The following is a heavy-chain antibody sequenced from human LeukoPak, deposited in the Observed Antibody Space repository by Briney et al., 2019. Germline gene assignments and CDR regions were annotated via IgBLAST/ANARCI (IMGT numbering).Heavy chain of an antibody. CDR3: ARGAYYDILTGFDY. D-gene: IGHD3-9*01. CDR1: GYTFTGYY. J-gene: IGHJ4*02. V-gene: IGHV1-2*06. Sequence: GASVKVSCKASGYTFTGYYMHWVRQAPGQGLEWMGRINPNSGGTNYAQKFRGRVTMTRDTSISTAYMELSRLRSDDTAVYYCARGAYYDILTGFDYWGQGTLVTVSS. CDR2: INPNSGGT.